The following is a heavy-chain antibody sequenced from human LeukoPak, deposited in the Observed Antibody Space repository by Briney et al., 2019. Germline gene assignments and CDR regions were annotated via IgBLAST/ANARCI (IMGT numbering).Heavy chain of an antibody. J-gene: IGHJ4*02. CDR2: INWNGGST. CDR3: ATPAFGELLSLFDY. Sequence: GGSLRLSCAASGFTSDDYGMSWVRQAPGKGLEWVSGINWNGGSTGYADSVKGRFTISRDNAKNSLYLQMNSLRAEDTALYYCATPAFGELLSLFDYWGQGTLVTVSS. CDR1: GFTSDDYG. D-gene: IGHD3-10*01. V-gene: IGHV3-20*04.